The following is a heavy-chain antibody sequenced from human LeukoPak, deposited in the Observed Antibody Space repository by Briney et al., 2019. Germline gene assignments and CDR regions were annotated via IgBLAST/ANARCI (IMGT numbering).Heavy chain of an antibody. V-gene: IGHV3-23*01. Sequence: GGSLRLSCAASGFTFSSYAMSWVRQAPGKGLEWVSAISGSGGSTYYADSVKGRFTISRDNSNNTLYLLMNSLRAEDTAVYYCAKTSGAYGDPYYMDVWGKGTTVTVSS. CDR3: AKTSGAYGDPYYMDV. CDR1: GFTFSSYA. J-gene: IGHJ6*03. D-gene: IGHD4-17*01. CDR2: ISGSGGST.